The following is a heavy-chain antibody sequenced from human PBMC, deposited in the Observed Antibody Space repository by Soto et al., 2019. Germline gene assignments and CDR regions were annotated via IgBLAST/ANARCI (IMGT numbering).Heavy chain of an antibody. Sequence: GASVKVSCKASGYSFTDYHIHWVRQAPGQGLEWLGRINPKSGGTSTAQKFQGWVTMTTDTSISTASMELTRLTSDDTAIYYCARGDSTDCSNGVCSFFYDHDMDVWGQGTTVTVSS. J-gene: IGHJ6*02. CDR2: INPKSGGT. CDR3: ARGDSTDCSNGVCSFFYDHDMDV. D-gene: IGHD2-8*01. V-gene: IGHV1-2*04. CDR1: GYSFTDYH.